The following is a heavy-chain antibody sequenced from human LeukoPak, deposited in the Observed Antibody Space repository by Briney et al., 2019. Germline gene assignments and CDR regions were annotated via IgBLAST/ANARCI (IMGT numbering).Heavy chain of an antibody. J-gene: IGHJ1*01. Sequence: PGGSLRLSCAASGVTFSSDAMSWGCEAPGEGLEWGSAISGSGGSTYYADSVKGRFTISRDNSKKTLNLQMNSLRAEDTAVYYCAKDHGVNSPYFQYWGQGTLVTVSS. CDR2: ISGSGGST. CDR3: AKDHGVNSPYFQY. CDR1: GVTFSSDA. V-gene: IGHV3-23*01. D-gene: IGHD4-23*01.